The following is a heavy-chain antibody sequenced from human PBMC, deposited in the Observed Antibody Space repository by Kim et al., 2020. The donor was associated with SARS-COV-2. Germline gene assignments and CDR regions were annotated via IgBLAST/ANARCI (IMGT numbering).Heavy chain of an antibody. V-gene: IGHV4-61*02. CDR1: GGSISSGSYY. CDR3: ARGGIAVAGPEDFYFDY. D-gene: IGHD6-19*01. Sequence: SETLSLTCTGSGGSISSGSYYWSWIRQPAGKGLEWIGRIYTSGSTNYNPSLKSRVTISVDTAKNQFTLKLSSVTAADTAVYYCARGGIAVAGPEDFYFDYLGQGTLGTVSS. J-gene: IGHJ4*02. CDR2: IYTSGST.